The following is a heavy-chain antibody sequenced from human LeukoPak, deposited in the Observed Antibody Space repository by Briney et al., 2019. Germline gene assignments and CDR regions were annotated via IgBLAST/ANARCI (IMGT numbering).Heavy chain of an antibody. CDR1: GFTFSNYG. V-gene: IGHV3-30*18. CDR2: ISYDGSNK. J-gene: IGHJ4*02. D-gene: IGHD2-15*01. CDR3: AKEVATYCSGGSCYLYHFDY. Sequence: GGSLRLSCAASGFTFSNYGMHWVRQAPGKGLEWVAFISYDGSNKYYADSVKGRFTISRDNSKNTLYLQMNSLRAEDTAVYYCAKEVATYCSGGSCYLYHFDYWGQGTLVTVSS.